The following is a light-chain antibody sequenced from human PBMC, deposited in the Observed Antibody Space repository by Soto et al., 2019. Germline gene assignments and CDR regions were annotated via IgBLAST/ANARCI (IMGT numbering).Light chain of an antibody. CDR2: GAS. CDR1: QSVTTR. V-gene: IGKV3-11*01. J-gene: IGKJ5*01. CDR3: QQRSSWPPTMT. Sequence: MVLRQSQATLSLLPGGRATLSCLAIQSVTTRLAWYQQKPGQPPRLLISGASVRASGVPVRISGSGSGTDFTLTISRLEPEDFAVYYCQQRSSWPPTMTFGQGTRLEIK.